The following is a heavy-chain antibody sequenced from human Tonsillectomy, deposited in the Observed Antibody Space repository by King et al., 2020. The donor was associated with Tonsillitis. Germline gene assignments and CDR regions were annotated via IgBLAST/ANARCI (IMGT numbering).Heavy chain of an antibody. D-gene: IGHD2-2*01. CDR1: GFTFSSYS. V-gene: IGHV3-48*02. J-gene: IGHJ3*02. CDR3: ARDCSNTSCSAWHAFDI. CDR2: ISSSSSAI. Sequence: QLVQSGGGLVQPGGSLRLSCAASGFTFSSYSMNWVRQAPGKGLEWVSYISSSSSAIYYADSMKGRFTISRDNAKNSLYLQMNSLRDEDTAVYYCARDCSNTSCSAWHAFDIWGQGTMVTVSS.